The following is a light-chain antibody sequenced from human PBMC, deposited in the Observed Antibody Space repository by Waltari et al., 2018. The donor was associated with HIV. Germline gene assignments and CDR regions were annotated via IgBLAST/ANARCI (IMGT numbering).Light chain of an antibody. CDR1: SSTIGSNY. Sequence: QSVLTQPPSASETPGQRVTISCSGSSSTIGSNYVYWYQHLPGTAPKLLIYRNNQRPSGVPDRVSGSKSGTSASLAISGLRSEDEADYYCAAWGDSLTSFVFGTGTKVTVL. CDR3: AAWGDSLTSFV. J-gene: IGLJ1*01. CDR2: RNN. V-gene: IGLV1-47*01.